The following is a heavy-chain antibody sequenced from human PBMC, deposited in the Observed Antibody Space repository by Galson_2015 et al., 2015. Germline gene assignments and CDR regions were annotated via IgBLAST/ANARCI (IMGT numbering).Heavy chain of an antibody. CDR1: GDSVSSNSAA. CDR2: TSYRSKWYT. Sequence: CAISGDSVSSNSAAWNWIRQSPSRGLEWLGRTSYRSKWYTDYAVSVKSRITINPDTSRNQFSLQLNSATPEDTAVYYCARDLGSGWYWVFDYWGQGALVTVSS. J-gene: IGHJ4*02. V-gene: IGHV6-1*01. CDR3: ARDLGSGWYWVFDY. D-gene: IGHD6-19*01.